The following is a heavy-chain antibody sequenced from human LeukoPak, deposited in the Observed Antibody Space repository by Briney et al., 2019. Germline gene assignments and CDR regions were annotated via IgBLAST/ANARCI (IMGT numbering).Heavy chain of an antibody. CDR1: GYSISSSNW. V-gene: IGHV4-28*01. J-gene: IGHJ3*02. Sequence: PSETLSLTCAVSGYSISSSNWWGWIRQPPGKGEEGIGYIYYSGSTYYNPSLNSRVTMSVDTSKNQFSLKLSSVTAVDTAVYYCASTLGRGNELDIWGQGTMVTVSS. D-gene: IGHD4-23*01. CDR2: IYYSGST. CDR3: ASTLGRGNELDI.